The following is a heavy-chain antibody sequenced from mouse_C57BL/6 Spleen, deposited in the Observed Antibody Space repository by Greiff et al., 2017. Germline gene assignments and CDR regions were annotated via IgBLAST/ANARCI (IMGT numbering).Heavy chain of an antibody. CDR1: GYTFTSYW. CDR2: IDPSDSYT. Sequence: QVQLKQPGAELVMPGASVKLSCKASGYTFTSYWMHWVKQRPGQGLEWIGEIDPSDSYTNYNQKFKGKSTLTVDKSSSTAYMQLSSLTSEDSAVYYCARGSTAVGGYFDYWGQGTTLTVSS. CDR3: ARGSTAVGGYFDY. J-gene: IGHJ2*01. V-gene: IGHV1-69*01. D-gene: IGHD1-2*01.